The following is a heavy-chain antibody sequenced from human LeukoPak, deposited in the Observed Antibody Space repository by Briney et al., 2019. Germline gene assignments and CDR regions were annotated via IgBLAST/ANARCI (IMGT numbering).Heavy chain of an antibody. CDR2: ISGSGGST. V-gene: IGHV3-23*01. CDR1: GFTFSSYA. CDR3: AKEAGAYYDILTGYYISGAFDI. J-gene: IGHJ3*02. D-gene: IGHD3-9*01. Sequence: TGGSLRLSCAASGFTFSSYAVSWVRQAPGKGLEWVSAISGSGGSTYYADSVKGRFTISRDNSKNTLYLQMNSLRAEDTAVYYCAKEAGAYYDILTGYYISGAFDIWGQGTMVTVSS.